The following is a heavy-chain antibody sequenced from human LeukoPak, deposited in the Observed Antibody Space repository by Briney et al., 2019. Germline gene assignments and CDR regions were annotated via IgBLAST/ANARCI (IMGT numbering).Heavy chain of an antibody. Sequence: SETLSLTCTVSGGPISSYYWSWIRQPAGKGLEWIGRIYTSGSTNYNPSLKSRVTMSVDTSKNQFSLKLSSVTAADTAVYYCARETYYYDSSGYSEDVFWGQGTLVTVSS. J-gene: IGHJ4*02. CDR2: IYTSGST. V-gene: IGHV4-4*07. CDR1: GGPISSYY. CDR3: ARETYYYDSSGYSEDVF. D-gene: IGHD3-22*01.